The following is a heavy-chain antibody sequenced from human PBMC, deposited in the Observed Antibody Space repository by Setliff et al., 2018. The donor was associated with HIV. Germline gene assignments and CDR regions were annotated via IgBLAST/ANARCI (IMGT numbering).Heavy chain of an antibody. CDR2: IYYSGST. CDR3: ATYLLRFHPGYTGVAAGYYFDY. CDR1: GGSISSGDYY. D-gene: IGHD2-15*01. J-gene: IGHJ4*02. Sequence: LSLTCTVSGGSISSGDYYWSWIRQRPGKGLEWIGYIYYSGSTYYNPSLKSRVTISVDTSKNQFSLRLSSVTAADTAPYYCATYLLRFHPGYTGVAAGYYFDYWGQGTLVTVSS. V-gene: IGHV4-31*03.